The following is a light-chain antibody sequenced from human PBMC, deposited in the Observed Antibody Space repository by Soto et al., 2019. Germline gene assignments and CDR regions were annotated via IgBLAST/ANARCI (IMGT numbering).Light chain of an antibody. J-gene: IGKJ1*01. V-gene: IGKV3-20*01. CDR2: GAS. Sequence: EIVLTQSPGTLSLSPGERATLSCRASQSVSSIYLAWYQHKPGQAPRLLIYGASSRATGIPDRFSGSGSGTDFALTISRLEPEDFAVDYCHQYGSSSWTFGRGTTVEIK. CDR3: HQYGSSSWT. CDR1: QSVSSIY.